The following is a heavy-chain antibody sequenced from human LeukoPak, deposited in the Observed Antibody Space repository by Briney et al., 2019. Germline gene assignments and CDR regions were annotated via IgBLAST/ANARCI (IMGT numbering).Heavy chain of an antibody. CDR2: ISSSRSYI. CDR1: GFTFSSYS. V-gene: IGHV3-21*01. CDR3: ARSMVRGVILFDY. J-gene: IGHJ4*02. Sequence: GGSLRLSCAASGFTFSSYSMNWVRQAPGKGLEWVSSISSSRSYIYYADSVKGRFTISRDNAKNSLYLQMNSLRAEDTAVYYCARSMVRGVILFDYWGQGTLVTVSS. D-gene: IGHD3-10*01.